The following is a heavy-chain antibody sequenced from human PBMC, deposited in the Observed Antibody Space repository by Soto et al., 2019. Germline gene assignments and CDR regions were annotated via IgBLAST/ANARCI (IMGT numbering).Heavy chain of an antibody. V-gene: IGHV5-51*01. J-gene: IGHJ3*02. CDR2: IYPGDSDT. D-gene: IGHD3-9*01. CDR3: ARRAPYFDWLPGAFDI. Sequence: PXXSLKISCKGSGYSFTSYWIGWVRQMPGKGLEWMGIIYPGDSDTRYSPSFQGQVTISADKSISTAYLQWSSLKASHTAMYYCARRAPYFDWLPGAFDIWGQGTMVTVSS. CDR1: GYSFTSYW.